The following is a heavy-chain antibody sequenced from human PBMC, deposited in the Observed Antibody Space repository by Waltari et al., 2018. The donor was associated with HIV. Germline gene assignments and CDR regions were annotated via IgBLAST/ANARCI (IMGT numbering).Heavy chain of an antibody. CDR2: IYYSGST. Sequence: QVQLQESGPGLVKPSETLSLTCTVSGGSISSYYWSWIRQPPGKGLEWIGYIYYSGSTNYNPSLKSRVTISVDTSKNQFALKLSSVTAADTAVYYCARYPIEWARSGYNYWYFDLWGRGTLVTVSS. CDR3: ARYPIEWARSGYNYWYFDL. D-gene: IGHD3-22*01. V-gene: IGHV4-59*08. CDR1: GGSISSYY. J-gene: IGHJ2*01.